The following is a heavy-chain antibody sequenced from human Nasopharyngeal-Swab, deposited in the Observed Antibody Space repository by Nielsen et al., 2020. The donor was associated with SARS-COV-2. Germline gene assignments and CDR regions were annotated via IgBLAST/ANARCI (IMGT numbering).Heavy chain of an antibody. CDR3: AAARAGY. Sequence: GGSLRLSCAASGFTFSTYSMNWVRQAPGKGLEWVSYISSSSTIYYADSVKSRFTISRDNAKNSLYLQMNSLRDEDTAVYYCAAARAGYWGQGTLVTVSS. CDR2: ISSSSTI. V-gene: IGHV3-48*02. D-gene: IGHD6-6*01. J-gene: IGHJ4*02. CDR1: GFTFSTYS.